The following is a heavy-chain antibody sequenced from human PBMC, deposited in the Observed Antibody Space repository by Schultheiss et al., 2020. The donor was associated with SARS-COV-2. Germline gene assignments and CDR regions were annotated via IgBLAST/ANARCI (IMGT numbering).Heavy chain of an antibody. J-gene: IGHJ4*02. V-gene: IGHV3-23*01. Sequence: GESLKISCAASGFTFSSYAMSWVRQAPGKGLEWVSAISGSGGSTYYADSVKGRFTISRDNSKNTLYLQMNSLRAEDTAVYYCASDVLLWFGETRYFDYWGQGTLVTVSS. CDR2: ISGSGGST. CDR3: ASDVLLWFGETRYFDY. CDR1: GFTFSSYA. D-gene: IGHD3-10*01.